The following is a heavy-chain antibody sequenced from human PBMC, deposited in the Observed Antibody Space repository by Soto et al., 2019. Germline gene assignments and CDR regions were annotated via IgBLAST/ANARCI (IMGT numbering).Heavy chain of an antibody. CDR1: GLTFSSYA. CDR2: VSGSGGST. V-gene: IGHV3-23*01. CDR3: AKDDLYDSSDLYYYGMDV. D-gene: IGHD3-22*01. Sequence: GGSLRLSCAASGLTFSSYAMSWVRQAPGKGLEWVSAVSGSGGSTYYADSVKGRFTISRDNSKNTLYLQMNSLRAEDTAVYYCAKDDLYDSSDLYYYGMDVWGQGTTVTVSS. J-gene: IGHJ6*02.